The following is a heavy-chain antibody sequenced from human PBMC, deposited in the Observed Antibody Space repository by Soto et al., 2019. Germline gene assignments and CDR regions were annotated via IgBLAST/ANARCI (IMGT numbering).Heavy chain of an antibody. CDR3: ARKRSLDYIRWVLDP. Sequence: QVQLVQSGSEVKKPGASVKVSCKASGYPFSDNQIHWLRRAPGQGLEWMGRINPKSDDTNYAQKFQGRVTMTRDTSIDTAYLELTRLTSDDTATYYCARKRSLDYIRWVLDPWGQGTLVTVSS. V-gene: IGHV1-2*02. J-gene: IGHJ5*02. D-gene: IGHD4-4*01. CDR2: INPKSDDT. CDR1: GYPFSDNQ.